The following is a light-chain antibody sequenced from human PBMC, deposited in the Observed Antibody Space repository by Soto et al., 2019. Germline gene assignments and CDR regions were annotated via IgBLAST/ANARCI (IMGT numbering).Light chain of an antibody. CDR2: GAS. Sequence: AIQLTQSPSSLSASVGDRVTITCRASQDISSPLAWYQQKAGKAPKLLIYGASILQSGVPSGFSGSGFGTDFTLTISSLRAEDFAIYFCQQTKSYPSTFGGGTKVDIK. V-gene: IGKV1-13*02. J-gene: IGKJ4*01. CDR3: QQTKSYPST. CDR1: QDISSP.